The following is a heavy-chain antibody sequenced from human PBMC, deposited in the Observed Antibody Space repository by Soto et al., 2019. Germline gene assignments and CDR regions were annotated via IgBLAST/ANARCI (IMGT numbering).Heavy chain of an antibody. CDR2: ISAYNGNT. CDR1: GYTFTSYG. CDR3: ARGYDFWSGSDYGMDV. D-gene: IGHD3-3*01. Sequence: SVKVSCKASGYTFTSYGISWVRQAPGQGLEWMGWISAYNGNTNYAQKLQGRVTMTTDTSTSTAYMELRSLRSDDTAVYYCARGYDFWSGSDYGMDVWGQGTTVTISS. J-gene: IGHJ6*01. V-gene: IGHV1-18*01.